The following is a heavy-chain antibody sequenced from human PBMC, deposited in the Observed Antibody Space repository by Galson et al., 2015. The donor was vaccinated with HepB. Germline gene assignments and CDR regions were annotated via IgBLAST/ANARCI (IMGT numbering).Heavy chain of an antibody. D-gene: IGHD6-13*01. V-gene: IGHV3-73*01. J-gene: IGHJ6*03. CDR1: GFTFSGSA. CDR2: IKYKANNYAT. Sequence: SLRLSCAASGFTFSGSAIHWVRQASGKGLEWVGRIKYKANNYATTYAASVKGRFTISRDDSKNTAYLQMNSLKTDDTAVYYCTRHLGIADDYYMDVWGKGTTVTVSS. CDR3: TRHLGIADDYYMDV.